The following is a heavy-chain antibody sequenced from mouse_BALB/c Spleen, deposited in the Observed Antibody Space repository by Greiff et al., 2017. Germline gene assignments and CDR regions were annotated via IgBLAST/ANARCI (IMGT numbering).Heavy chain of an antibody. V-gene: IGHV1-7*01. Sequence: LQESGAELAKPGASVKMSCKASGYTFTSYWMHWVKQRPGQGLEWIGYINPSTGYTEYNQKFKDKATLTADKSSSTAYMQLSSLTSEDSAVYYCARSGITNYFDYWGQGTTLTVSS. CDR3: ARSGITNYFDY. D-gene: IGHD2-4*01. CDR2: INPSTGYT. CDR1: GYTFTSYW. J-gene: IGHJ2*01.